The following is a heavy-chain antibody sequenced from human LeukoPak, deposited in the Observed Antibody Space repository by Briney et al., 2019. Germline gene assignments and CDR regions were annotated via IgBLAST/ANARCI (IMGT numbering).Heavy chain of an antibody. CDR1: GFNVSSTY. CDR2: ISASAGTI. J-gene: IGHJ4*02. D-gene: IGHD2-2*01. V-gene: IGHV3-48*03. CDR3: ARVGTTSPDY. Sequence: GGSLRLSCVASGFNVSSTYMNWVRQAPGKGLAWVSYISASAGTIYYADSVKGRFTISRDNAKNSLYLQMNSLRVEDTAVYYCARVGTTSPDYWGQGTLVTVSS.